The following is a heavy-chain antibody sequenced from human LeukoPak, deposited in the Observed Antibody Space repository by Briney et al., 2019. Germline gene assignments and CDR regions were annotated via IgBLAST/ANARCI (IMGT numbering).Heavy chain of an antibody. D-gene: IGHD6-6*01. CDR3: ARGTRAARQFFQH. V-gene: IGHV3-9*01. J-gene: IGHJ1*01. CDR2: ISWSSGII. Sequence: GRSLRLSCAASGFIFDDHGMHWVRQAPGKGLEWVSGISWSSGIIGYADSVKGRFTISRDNAKNSLYLQMNSLRAEDTAVYYCARGTRAARQFFQHWGQGTLVTVSS. CDR1: GFIFDDHG.